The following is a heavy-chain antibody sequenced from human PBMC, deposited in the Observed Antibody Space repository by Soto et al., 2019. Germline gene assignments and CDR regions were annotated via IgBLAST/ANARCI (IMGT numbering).Heavy chain of an antibody. CDR3: ARETGDYGDYVRAFDI. CDR2: IIPIFGTA. CDR1: GGTFCSYA. D-gene: IGHD4-17*01. Sequence: SVKVSCKASGGTFCSYAISWVRQAPGQGLEWMGGIIPIFGTANYAQKFQGRVTITADESTSTAYMQPSSLGSEDTAVYYCARETGDYGDYVRAFDIWGQGTMVTVSS. V-gene: IGHV1-69*13. J-gene: IGHJ3*02.